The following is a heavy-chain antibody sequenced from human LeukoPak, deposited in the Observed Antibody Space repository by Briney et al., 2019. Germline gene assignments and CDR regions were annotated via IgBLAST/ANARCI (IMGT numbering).Heavy chain of an antibody. D-gene: IGHD3-3*01. CDR1: GYTFISYG. V-gene: IGHV1-18*01. Sequence: ASVKVSCKASGYTFISYGISWVRQGPGQGLGWMGWISTFDGDTNYAQKFWGRVTMTTDPFTSTAYMDLRSLRSDDTAVYYCARDDGVADFDYWGQGTLVTVSS. J-gene: IGHJ4*02. CDR2: ISTFDGDT. CDR3: ARDDGVADFDY.